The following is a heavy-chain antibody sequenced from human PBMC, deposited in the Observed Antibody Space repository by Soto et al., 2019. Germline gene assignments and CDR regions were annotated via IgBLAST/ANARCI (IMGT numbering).Heavy chain of an antibody. V-gene: IGHV3-74*01. CDR2: IHSDGSST. D-gene: IGHD2-21*02. J-gene: IGHJ3*02. CDR3: ARGDNSAFDM. CDR1: GFTFSYYW. Sequence: EVQLVESGGGLVQPGGSLRLSCAASGFTFSYYWMHWVRQAPGQGLVWVSRIHSDGSSTTYADSVKGRFTISRDNAKNTLDLQMNSLRAEDSAVYYFARGDNSAFDMWGQGTMVSFSS.